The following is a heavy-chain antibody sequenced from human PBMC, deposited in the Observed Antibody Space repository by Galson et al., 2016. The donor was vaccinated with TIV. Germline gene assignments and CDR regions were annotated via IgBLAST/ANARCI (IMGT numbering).Heavy chain of an antibody. D-gene: IGHD2-2*01. CDR3: HCSSTSCYVRWFDP. CDR2: IKSETDGGTT. J-gene: IGHJ5*02. CDR1: GFTFSNAW. Sequence: SLRLSCAASGFTFSNAWMSWVRQAPGKGLEWVGRIKSETDGGTTDYAAPVKGRFTISRDDSKNTLYLQMNTLKTEDTAVYYCHCSSTSCYVRWFDPWGQGTLVTASS. V-gene: IGHV3-15*01.